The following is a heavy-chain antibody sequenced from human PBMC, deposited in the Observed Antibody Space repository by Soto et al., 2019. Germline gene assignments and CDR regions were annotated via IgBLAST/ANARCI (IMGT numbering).Heavy chain of an antibody. D-gene: IGHD3-10*01. J-gene: IGHJ6*02. Sequence: SETLSLTCTVSGGSISSSSYYWGWIRQPPGKGLEWIGSIYYSGSTYYNLSLKSRVTISVDTSKNQFSLKLSSVTAADTAVYYCARTGGSFSISHYYYYCMDVWGQGTTVT. CDR3: ARTGGSFSISHYYYYCMDV. CDR2: IYYSGST. CDR1: GGSISSSSYY. V-gene: IGHV4-39*01.